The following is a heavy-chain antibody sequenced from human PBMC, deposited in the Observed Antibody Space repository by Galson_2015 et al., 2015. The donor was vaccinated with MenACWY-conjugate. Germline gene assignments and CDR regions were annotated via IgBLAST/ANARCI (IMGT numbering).Heavy chain of an antibody. V-gene: IGHV1-69*06. CDR2: IIPIFGTA. CDR1: GGTFSSYA. D-gene: IGHD3-10*01. J-gene: IGHJ4*02. CDR3: ARGTRGHYYIDY. Sequence: SVKVSCKASGGTFSSYAISWVRQAPGQGLEWMGGIIPIFGTANYAQKFQGRVTITADKSTSTAYMELSSLRSEDTAVYYCARGTRGHYYIDYWGQGTLVTVSS.